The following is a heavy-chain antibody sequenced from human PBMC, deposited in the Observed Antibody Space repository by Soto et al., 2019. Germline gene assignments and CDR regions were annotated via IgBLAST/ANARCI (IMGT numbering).Heavy chain of an antibody. Sequence: GASVKVSCKPSGYTLNTYYLHWVRQAPGQGLEWMGIIHPSGGGSTYAQKFLGRVTMTRDTSTSTVFVELSSLRSADTAVYYCARGGHIAVVTDSFDYWGQGTLVTVSS. CDR2: IHPSGGGS. CDR1: GYTLNTYY. D-gene: IGHD2-21*02. J-gene: IGHJ4*02. CDR3: ARGGHIAVVTDSFDY. V-gene: IGHV1-46*02.